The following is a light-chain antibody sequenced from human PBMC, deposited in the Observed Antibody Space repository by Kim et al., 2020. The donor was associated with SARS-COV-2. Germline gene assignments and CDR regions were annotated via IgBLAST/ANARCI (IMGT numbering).Light chain of an antibody. CDR1: SSDVGGYNY. CDR2: EVS. J-gene: IGLJ3*02. CDR3: SSYAGSNNPV. V-gene: IGLV2-8*01. Sequence: GQSVTISCTGTSSDVGGYNYVSWYQQHAGKAPKLMIYEVSKRPAGVPDRFSGSKSGNTASLTVSGLQAEDEADYYCSSYAGSNNPVFGGGTQLTVL.